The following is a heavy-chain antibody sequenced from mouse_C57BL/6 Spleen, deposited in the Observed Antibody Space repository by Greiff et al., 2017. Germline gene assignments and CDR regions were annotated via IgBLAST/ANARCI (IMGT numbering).Heavy chain of an antibody. CDR2: IRNKANGYTT. Sequence: EVQLVESGGGLVQPGGSLSLSCAASGFTFTDYYMSWVRQPPGKALEWLGFIRNKANGYTTEYSASVKGRFTISRDNSQSILYLQMNALRAEDSATYYCARYIAYGLYYFDYWGQGTTLTVSS. CDR3: ARYIAYGLYYFDY. V-gene: IGHV7-3*01. J-gene: IGHJ2*01. D-gene: IGHD1-1*01. CDR1: GFTFTDYY.